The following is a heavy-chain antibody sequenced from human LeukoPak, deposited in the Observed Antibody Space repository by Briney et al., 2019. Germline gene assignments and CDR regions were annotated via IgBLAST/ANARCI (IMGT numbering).Heavy chain of an antibody. CDR1: GFTFSSYG. V-gene: IGHV3-30*02. CDR3: ARDLTRLLWFGEAAQQLGDY. Sequence: GGSLRLSCAASGFTFSSYGMHWVRQAPGKGLEWVAFIRYDGSNKYYADSVKGRFTISRDNSKNTLYLQMNSLRAEDTAVYYCARDLTRLLWFGEAAQQLGDYWGQGTLVTVSS. J-gene: IGHJ4*02. CDR2: IRYDGSNK. D-gene: IGHD3-10*01.